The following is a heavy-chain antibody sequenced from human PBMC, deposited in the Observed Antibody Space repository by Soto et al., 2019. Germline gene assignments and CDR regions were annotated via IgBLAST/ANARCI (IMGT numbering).Heavy chain of an antibody. D-gene: IGHD2-8*01. CDR1: GGSFSGYY. CDR3: AREGWEIVLMVYAQNYYYGMAV. CDR2: INHSGST. J-gene: IGHJ6*02. Sequence: SETLSLTCAVYGGSFSGYYWSWIRQPPGKGLEWIGEINHSGSTNYNPSLKSRVTISVDTSKNQFSLKLSSVTAADTAVYYCAREGWEIVLMVYAQNYYYGMAVWGQGTTVTVSS. V-gene: IGHV4-34*01.